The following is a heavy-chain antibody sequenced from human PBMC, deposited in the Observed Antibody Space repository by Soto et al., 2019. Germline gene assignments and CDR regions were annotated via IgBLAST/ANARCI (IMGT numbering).Heavy chain of an antibody. CDR1: DGFFSGYS. J-gene: IGHJ5*02. D-gene: IGHD6-13*01. Sequence: PSETLSLTCGVNDGFFSGYSWTWIRQSPGKGLEWIGEIHYRGSTNYNPSLKSRVTMSVDTSKNQFSLKLSSVTAADTAVYYCAREGSAGYNWFDPWGQGTLVTVSS. V-gene: IGHV4-34*01. CDR2: IHYRGST. CDR3: AREGSAGYNWFDP.